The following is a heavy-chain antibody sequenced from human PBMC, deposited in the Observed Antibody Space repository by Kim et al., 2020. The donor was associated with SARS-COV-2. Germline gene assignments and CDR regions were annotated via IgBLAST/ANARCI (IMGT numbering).Heavy chain of an antibody. V-gene: IGHV4-59*13. CDR2: IYYTGST. J-gene: IGHJ2*01. Sequence: SETLSLTCTVSGGSISNYFWNWIRQTPGKGLEWIGYIYYTGSTNYKSSLKSRVTISIDTSKNQFSLRLTSVTAADSAVYYCATGGRSDWYFDIWGRGTLVTVSS. CDR1: GGSISNYF. D-gene: IGHD3-16*01. CDR3: ATGGRSDWYFDI.